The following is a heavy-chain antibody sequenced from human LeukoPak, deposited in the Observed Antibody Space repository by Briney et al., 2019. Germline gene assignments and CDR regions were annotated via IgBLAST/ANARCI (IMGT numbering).Heavy chain of an antibody. D-gene: IGHD2-21*01. Sequence: ASVKVSCKASGYTFTGYYMHWVRQAPGQGLEWMGRINPNSGGTNYAQKFQGRVTMTRDTSISTAYMELSRLRSDDTAVYYCAREGLGQKPHSSLDYWGQGTLVTVSS. CDR2: INPNSGGT. CDR3: AREGLGQKPHSSLDY. J-gene: IGHJ4*02. CDR1: GYTFTGYY. V-gene: IGHV1-2*06.